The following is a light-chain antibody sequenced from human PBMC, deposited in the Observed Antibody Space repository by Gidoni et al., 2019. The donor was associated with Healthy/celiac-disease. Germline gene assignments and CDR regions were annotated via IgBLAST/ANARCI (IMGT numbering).Light chain of an antibody. CDR1: QSISSY. CDR2: TAS. J-gene: IGKJ4*01. V-gene: IGKV3-11*01. CDR3: QQRSNWPPS. Sequence: EIVLTQSPATMSLTPGESDTLPCRASQSISSYLAGYQQKHGQVTRLLIYTASNSATGIPARFIVSGSGTDFTITIISLEPEDFAFYYCQQRSNWPPSCGGGTKVEIK.